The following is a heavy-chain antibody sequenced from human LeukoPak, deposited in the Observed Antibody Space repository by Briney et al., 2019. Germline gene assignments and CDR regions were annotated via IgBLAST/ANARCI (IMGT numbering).Heavy chain of an antibody. V-gene: IGHV3-7*01. J-gene: IGHJ4*02. Sequence: QAGGSLRLSCAASGFTFSTYWMSWVRRAPGKGLEWVANIKQDGSEKYYLDSVKGRFTISRDNGNNSMYLQMNSLRAEDAAVYYCARWAGGHYDYWGQGTLVTVSS. D-gene: IGHD1-26*01. CDR1: GFTFSTYW. CDR2: IKQDGSEK. CDR3: ARWAGGHYDY.